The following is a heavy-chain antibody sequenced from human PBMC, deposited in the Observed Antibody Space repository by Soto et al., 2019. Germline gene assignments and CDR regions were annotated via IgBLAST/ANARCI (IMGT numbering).Heavy chain of an antibody. V-gene: IGHV3-30*18. CDR2: ISYDGSNK. D-gene: IGHD6-6*01. CDR1: GFTFSSYG. CDR3: ANERYSSSSPDFHY. J-gene: IGHJ4*02. Sequence: QVQLVESGGGVVQPGRSLRLSCEASGFTFSSYGMHWVRQAPGKGLEWVAVISYDGSNKYYADSVKGRFTISRDNSKNTLYLQMNSLRTEDTAVYYCANERYSSSSPDFHYWGQGTLVIVSS.